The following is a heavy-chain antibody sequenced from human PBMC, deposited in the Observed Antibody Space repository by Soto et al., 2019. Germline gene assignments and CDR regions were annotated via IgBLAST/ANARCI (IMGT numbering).Heavy chain of an antibody. CDR1: GFTFSSYG. CDR3: ARASPLYYYYYMDV. V-gene: IGHV3-33*01. CDR2: IWYDGSNK. J-gene: IGHJ6*03. Sequence: VQLVESGGGVVQPGRSLRLSCAASGFTFSSYGMHWVRQAPGKGLEWVAVIWYDGSNKYYADSVKGRFTISRNNSKNTLYLQMNSLRAEDTAVYYCARASPLYYYYYMDVWGKGTTVTVSS.